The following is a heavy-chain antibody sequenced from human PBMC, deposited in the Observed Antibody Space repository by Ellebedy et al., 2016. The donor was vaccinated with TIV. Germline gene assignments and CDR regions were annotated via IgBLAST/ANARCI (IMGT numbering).Heavy chain of an antibody. J-gene: IGHJ4*02. Sequence: MPSETLSLTCTVSDGSIRSSSDYWGWIRQPPGRGLDWIAYMFYTGNIYYNPSLQRRVTMSVDTSKNQFALQLNSVTAADTAVYYCVRRRLSGSFDYFDYWGQGTLVTVSS. CDR2: MFYTGNI. CDR1: DGSIRSSSDY. CDR3: VRRRLSGSFDYFDY. D-gene: IGHD1-26*01. V-gene: IGHV4-39*01.